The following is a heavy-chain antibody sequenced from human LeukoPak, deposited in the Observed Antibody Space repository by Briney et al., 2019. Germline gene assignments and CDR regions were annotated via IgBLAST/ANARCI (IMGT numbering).Heavy chain of an antibody. CDR2: IIPIFGTA. V-gene: IGHV1-69*13. J-gene: IGHJ4*02. CDR1: GGTFSSYA. D-gene: IGHD6-19*01. Sequence: SVKVSCKASGGTFSSYAISWVRQAPGQGLEWMGGIIPIFGTANYAQEFQGRVTITADESTSTAYMELSSLRSEDTAVYYCARHNKPGYSSGWQPVDYWGQGTLVTVSS. CDR3: ARHNKPGYSSGWQPVDY.